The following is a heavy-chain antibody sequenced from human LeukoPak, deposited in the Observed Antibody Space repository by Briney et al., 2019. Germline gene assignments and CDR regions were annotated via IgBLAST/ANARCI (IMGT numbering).Heavy chain of an antibody. Sequence: GGSLRLSCAASGFTVRSNYMTWVRQAPGKGLEWVSSISSSSSYIYYADSVKGRFTISRDNAKNSLYLQMNSLRAEDTAVYYCARDHLAYYDFWSGYNWFDPWGQGTLVTVSS. D-gene: IGHD3-3*01. J-gene: IGHJ5*02. CDR2: ISSSSSYI. CDR3: ARDHLAYYDFWSGYNWFDP. CDR1: GFTVRSNY. V-gene: IGHV3-21*01.